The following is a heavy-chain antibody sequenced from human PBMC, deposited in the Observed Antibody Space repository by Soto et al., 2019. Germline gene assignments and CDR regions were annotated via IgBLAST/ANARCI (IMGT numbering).Heavy chain of an antibody. CDR2: IIPILGIA. CDR3: ARGPYCSSTSCRNWFDP. J-gene: IGHJ5*02. Sequence: GASVKVSCKASGGTFSSYTISWVRQAPGQGLEWMGRIIPILGIANYAQKFQGRVTITADKSTSTACMELSSLRSEDTAVYYCARGPYCSSTSCRNWFDPWGQGTLVTVSS. CDR1: GGTFSSYT. V-gene: IGHV1-69*02. D-gene: IGHD2-2*01.